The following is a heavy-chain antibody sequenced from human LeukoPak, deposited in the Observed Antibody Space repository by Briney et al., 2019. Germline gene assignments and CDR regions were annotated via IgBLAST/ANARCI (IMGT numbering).Heavy chain of an antibody. CDR3: AKSWNYYDSSGDDALDI. Sequence: PGGSLRLSCAASGFTFDDYGMSWVRQGPGKGLEWVSGINWNGGSTGYADSVKGRFTISRDNAKNTLYLQMNSLRVEDTAVYYCAKSWNYYDSSGDDALDIWGQGTMVTVSS. J-gene: IGHJ3*02. CDR2: INWNGGST. V-gene: IGHV3-20*04. CDR1: GFTFDDYG. D-gene: IGHD3-22*01.